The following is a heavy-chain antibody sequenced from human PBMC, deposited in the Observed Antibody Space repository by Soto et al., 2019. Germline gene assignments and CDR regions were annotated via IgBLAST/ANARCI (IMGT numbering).Heavy chain of an antibody. CDR3: VRDMGADYYYYGMDV. V-gene: IGHV3-9*01. J-gene: IGHJ6*02. CDR1: GFTFDDYA. CDR2: TSWNSERI. Sequence: EVQLVESGGGVVQPGRSLRLSCAASGFTFDDYAMHWVRQPPGTGLGWVAGTSWNSERIGYADSVGGRFTISRDNAKNSLYLQMNSLRAEDTALYYCVRDMGADYYYYGMDVWGQGTSVTVSS. D-gene: IGHD3-16*01.